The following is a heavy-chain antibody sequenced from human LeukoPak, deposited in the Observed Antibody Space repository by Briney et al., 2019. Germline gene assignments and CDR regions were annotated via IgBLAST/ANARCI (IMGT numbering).Heavy chain of an antibody. Sequence: PGGSLRLSCAASGFTFSSYAMSWVRQAPGKGLEWVSAISGSGGSTYYADSVKGRFTISRDNSKNTLYLQMNSLRAEDTAVYYCAREQLDGHNSAYFDYWGQGTLVTVSS. D-gene: IGHD5-24*01. CDR3: AREQLDGHNSAYFDY. J-gene: IGHJ4*02. CDR1: GFTFSSYA. V-gene: IGHV3-23*01. CDR2: ISGSGGST.